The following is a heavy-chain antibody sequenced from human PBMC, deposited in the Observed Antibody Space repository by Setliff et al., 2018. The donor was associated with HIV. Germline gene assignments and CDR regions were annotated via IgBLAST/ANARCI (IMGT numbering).Heavy chain of an antibody. Sequence: SETLSLTCAVYGGSFSNYYWSWIRQSPGKGLEWIGSIYYSGSTYYNPSLKSRVSISVDTSRNQFSLNLTSLTTADTAMYYCARSYYDFWNGLPRSFDVWGQGTMVTVSS. CDR3: ARSYYDFWNGLPRSFDV. CDR1: GGSFSNYY. CDR2: IYYSGST. D-gene: IGHD3-3*01. J-gene: IGHJ3*01. V-gene: IGHV4-34*11.